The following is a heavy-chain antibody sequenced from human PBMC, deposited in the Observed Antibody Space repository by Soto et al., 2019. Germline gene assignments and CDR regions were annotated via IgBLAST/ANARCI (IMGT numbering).Heavy chain of an antibody. CDR1: GFTFRTFA. CDR2: ITDNGGGT. D-gene: IGHD3-3*01. CDR3: ATDDSRYYQFPNWFDP. J-gene: IGHJ5*02. V-gene: IGHV3-23*01. Sequence: EVQLLESGGGLEHPGGSLRLSCAASGFTFRTFAMSWVRQAPGKGLEWVSSITDNGGGTEYEDSVRGRFIISRDNSRNTLYLQMNSLRVEDTAVYYCATDDSRYYQFPNWFDPWGQGTLVTVSS.